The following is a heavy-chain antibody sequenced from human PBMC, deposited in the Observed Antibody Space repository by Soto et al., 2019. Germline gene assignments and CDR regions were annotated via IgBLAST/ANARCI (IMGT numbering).Heavy chain of an antibody. CDR1: GFTFSTYA. CDR3: EKGGYNYGFLFDC. Sequence: EVQLLESGGGLVQPGGSLRLSCAASGFTFSTYAMSWVRQAPGKGLEWVSTIDNSGGITYYADSVKGRFTISRDNYKNTLYLKMNSLRAEDTAVYYCEKGGYNYGFLFDCWGQGTLVTVSS. D-gene: IGHD5-18*01. CDR2: IDNSGGIT. J-gene: IGHJ4*02. V-gene: IGHV3-23*05.